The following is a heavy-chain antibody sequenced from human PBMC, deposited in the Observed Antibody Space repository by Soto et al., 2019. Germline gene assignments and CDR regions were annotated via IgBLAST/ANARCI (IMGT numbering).Heavy chain of an antibody. J-gene: IGHJ4*02. CDR1: GYTFTSYG. CDR2: ISAHNGNT. CDR3: ARGRYGDY. V-gene: IGHV1-18*01. D-gene: IGHD1-1*01. Sequence: QVHLVQSGAEVKKPGASVKVSCKASGYTFTSYGITWVRQAPGQGLEWMGWISAHNGNTDYAQKLPGRVIVTRDTSTGTAYMELRSLRSDDTAVYYCARGRYGDYWGQGALVTVSS.